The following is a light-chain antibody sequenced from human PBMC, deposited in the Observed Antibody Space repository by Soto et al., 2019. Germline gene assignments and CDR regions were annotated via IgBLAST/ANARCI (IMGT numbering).Light chain of an antibody. J-gene: IGKJ1*01. CDR2: GAS. CDR1: QSISSSF. V-gene: IGKV3-20*01. Sequence: DIVLTQSPGTLSLSPGERATLSCRASQSISSSFLGWYQQKPGQAPRLLIYGASTRATGIPDRFSGSGSGTDYTLTISRLEAEDFAVYYCQQYGSSPRTVGQGTKVEVK. CDR3: QQYGSSPRT.